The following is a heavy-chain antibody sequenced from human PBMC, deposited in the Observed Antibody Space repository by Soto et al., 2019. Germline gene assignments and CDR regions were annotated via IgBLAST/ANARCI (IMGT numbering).Heavy chain of an antibody. V-gene: IGHV4-59*08. Sequence: QVQLQESGPGLVKPSETLSLTCTVSGGSISSYYWSWIRQPPGKGLEWIGYIYYSGSTNYNPSLISRVTISVDTSKNQFSLKLSSVTAADTAVYYCARRYGYSFDYWGQGTLVTVSS. J-gene: IGHJ4*02. CDR3: ARRYGYSFDY. CDR1: GGSISSYY. D-gene: IGHD1-1*01. CDR2: IYYSGST.